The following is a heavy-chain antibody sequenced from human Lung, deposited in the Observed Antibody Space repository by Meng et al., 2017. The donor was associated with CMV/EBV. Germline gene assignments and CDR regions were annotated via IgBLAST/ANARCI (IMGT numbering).Heavy chain of an antibody. Sequence: FRGYYWSWIRQPPGKGLEWIGEINHSGSTNYNPSLKSRVTISVDTSKNQFSLKLSSVTAADTAVYYCARRRVLITIFGVVLERSFDYWGQGTLVTVSS. CDR3: ARRRVLITIFGVVLERSFDY. J-gene: IGHJ4*02. V-gene: IGHV4-34*01. CDR1: FRGYY. CDR2: INHSGST. D-gene: IGHD3-3*01.